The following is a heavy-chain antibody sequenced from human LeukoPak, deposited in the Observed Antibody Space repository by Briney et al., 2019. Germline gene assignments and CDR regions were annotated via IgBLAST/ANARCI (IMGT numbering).Heavy chain of an antibody. J-gene: IGHJ4*02. CDR1: GFTFSGYG. V-gene: IGHV3-30*18. CDR3: AKDTRRGYSYGHFDY. Sequence: AGGSLRLSCAASGFTFSGYGMHWVRQAPGKGLEWVAVISYDGSNKYYADSVKGRFTISRDNSKNTLYLQMNSLRAEDTTVYYCAKDTRRGYSYGHFDYWGQGTLVTVSS. D-gene: IGHD5-18*01. CDR2: ISYDGSNK.